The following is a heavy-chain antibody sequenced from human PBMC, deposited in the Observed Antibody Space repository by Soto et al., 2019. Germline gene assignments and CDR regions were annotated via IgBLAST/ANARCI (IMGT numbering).Heavy chain of an antibody. Sequence: PSETLSLTCVLSARSLNSSNGSTWVRQPTGKALEWXGEXXYXGXXXYXXLLNSRVTISGDQSRNRLSLSLSSVTAADTAVYYCVHHGGDSYYHDFWGQGILVTVSS. J-gene: IGHJ4*01. V-gene: IGHV4-4*02. CDR3: VHHGGDSYYHDF. D-gene: IGHD4-17*01. CDR2: XXYXGXX. CDR1: ARSLNSSNG.